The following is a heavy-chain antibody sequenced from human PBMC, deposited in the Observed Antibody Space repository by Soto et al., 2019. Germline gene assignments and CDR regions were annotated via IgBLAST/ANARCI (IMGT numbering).Heavy chain of an antibody. J-gene: IGHJ6*02. V-gene: IGHV4-59*01. CDR2: IYYSGST. CDR3: ARDKVNIGVDGTHYFYGMDV. CDR1: GGSISSYY. Sequence: QVQLQESGPGLVKPSETLSLTCTVSGGSISSYYWSWIRQPPGKGLEWIGYIYYSGSTKYNPSLKSRVTISVDTSKNQFSRKLSSVTAADTAVYYCARDKVNIGVDGTHYFYGMDVWGQGTTVTVSS. D-gene: IGHD6-19*01.